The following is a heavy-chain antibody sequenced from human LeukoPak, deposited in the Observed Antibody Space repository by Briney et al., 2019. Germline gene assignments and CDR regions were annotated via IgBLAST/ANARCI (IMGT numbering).Heavy chain of an antibody. CDR2: IRYDGSNK. CDR3: AKDYVSGDGYWDFDY. V-gene: IGHV3-30*02. J-gene: IGHJ4*02. Sequence: GGSLRLSCAASGFTFSSYGMHWVRQAPGKGLEWVAFIRYDGSNKYYADSAKGRFTISRDNSKNTLYLQMNSLRAEDTAVYYCAKDYVSGDGYWDFDYWGQGTLVTVSS. CDR1: GFTFSSYG. D-gene: IGHD5-24*01.